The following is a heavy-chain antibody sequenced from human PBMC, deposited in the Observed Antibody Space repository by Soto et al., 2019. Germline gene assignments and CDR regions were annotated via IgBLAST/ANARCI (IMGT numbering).Heavy chain of an antibody. J-gene: IGHJ5*01. CDR3: ALSSSRLYMRLAPGFGSSGQGPLLTVHS. D-gene: IGHD3-3*02. CDR2: VYYSGST. V-gene: IGHV4-39*01. Sequence: QDPGKGLEWIGSVYYSGSTYYNPSLKSRVTISGDTSKNQFSLKLSSVTAADTAVYYFALSSSRLYMRLAPGFGSSGQGPLLTVHS.